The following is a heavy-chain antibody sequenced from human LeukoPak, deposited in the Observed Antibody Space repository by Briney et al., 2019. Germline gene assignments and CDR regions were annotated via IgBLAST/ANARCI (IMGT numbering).Heavy chain of an antibody. Sequence: SETLSLTCAVYGGSFSGYYWSWIRQPPGKGLEWIGEINHSGSTNYNPSLNSRVTISVDTSKNQFSLKLSSVTAADTAVYYCARGRRLHGRLDPWGQGTLVTVSS. CDR2: INHSGST. CDR1: GGSFSGYY. CDR3: ARGRRLHGRLDP. D-gene: IGHD5-24*01. V-gene: IGHV4-34*01. J-gene: IGHJ5*02.